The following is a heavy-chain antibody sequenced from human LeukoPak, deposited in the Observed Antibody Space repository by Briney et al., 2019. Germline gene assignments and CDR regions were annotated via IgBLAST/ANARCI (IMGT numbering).Heavy chain of an antibody. V-gene: IGHV1-24*01. D-gene: IGHD2-2*01. Sequence: GASVKVSCKVSGSSLTELSMHWVRQAPGKGLEWMGGFDPDDGETPLFAQKFQGRVSMTEDTSTDTAYMELSSLSSEDTAVYYCATGTIYCSSCSGDYWGQGTLVTVSP. CDR2: FDPDDGET. CDR3: ATGTIYCSSCSGDY. J-gene: IGHJ4*02. CDR1: GSSLTELS.